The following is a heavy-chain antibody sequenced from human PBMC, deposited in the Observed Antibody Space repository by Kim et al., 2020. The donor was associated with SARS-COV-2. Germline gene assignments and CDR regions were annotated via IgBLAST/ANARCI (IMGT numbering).Heavy chain of an antibody. CDR2: IIPILGIA. CDR3: ARDLEYPMVRGVIINDSFDY. CDR1: GGTFSSYA. J-gene: IGHJ4*02. Sequence: SVKVSCKASGGTFSSYAISWVRQAPGQGLEWMGRIIPILGIANYAQKFQGRVTITADKSTSTAYMELSSLRSEDTAVYYCARDLEYPMVRGVIINDSFDYWGQGTLVTVSS. D-gene: IGHD3-10*01. V-gene: IGHV1-69*04.